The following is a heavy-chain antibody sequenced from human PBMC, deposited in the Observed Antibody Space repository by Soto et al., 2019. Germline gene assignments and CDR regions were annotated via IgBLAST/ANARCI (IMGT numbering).Heavy chain of an antibody. CDR1: GGSISSSNW. V-gene: IGHV4-4*02. CDR2: IYHSGST. D-gene: IGHD1-26*01. CDR3: ARGVGAIGTCYYGMDV. J-gene: IGHJ6*02. Sequence: QVQLQESGPGLVKPSGTLSLTCAVSGGSISSSNWWSWVRQPPGKGLEWIGEIYHSGSTNYKPSLKSRATIAVDKSTNQFALKLSSVTAADTAVYDCARGVGAIGTCYYGMDVWGQGTTVTVSS.